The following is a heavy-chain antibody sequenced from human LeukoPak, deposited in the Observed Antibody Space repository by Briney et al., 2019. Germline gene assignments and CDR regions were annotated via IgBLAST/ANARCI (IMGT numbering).Heavy chain of an antibody. Sequence: GGSLRLSCAASGFTFSNYVINWVRQAPGEGLDWVSAVSDSGGDTWYADSVKGRFTVSRDNSKNTLYLQMNSLRAEDTAMYYSTKGDGEGYGIFDSWGQGTLVTVSS. V-gene: IGHV3-23*01. CDR1: GFTFSNYV. D-gene: IGHD2-21*01. J-gene: IGHJ4*01. CDR3: TKGDGEGYGIFDS. CDR2: VSDSGGDT.